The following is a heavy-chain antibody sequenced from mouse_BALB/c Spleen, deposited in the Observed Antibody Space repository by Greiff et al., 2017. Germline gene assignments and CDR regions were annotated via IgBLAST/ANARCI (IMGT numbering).Heavy chain of an antibody. CDR1: GYTFTSYW. D-gene: IGHD2-3*01. CDR3: ARKMGDGYFDY. Sequence: QVQLQQSGAELARPGASVKLSCKASGYTFTSYWMQWVKQRPGQGLEWIGAIYPGDGDTRYTQKFKGKATLTADKSSSTAYMQLSSLASEDSAVYYCARKMGDGYFDYGGQGTTLTVSS. CDR2: IYPGDGDT. J-gene: IGHJ2*01. V-gene: IGHV1-87*01.